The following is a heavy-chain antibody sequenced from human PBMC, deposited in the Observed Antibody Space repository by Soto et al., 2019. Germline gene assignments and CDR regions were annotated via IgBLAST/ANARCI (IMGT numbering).Heavy chain of an antibody. V-gene: IGHV1-18*01. J-gene: IGHJ6*02. Sequence: GASVKVSCKASGYTFTSYGISWVRQAPGQGLEWMGWISAYNGNTNYAQKLQGRVTMTTDTSTSTAYMELRSLRSDDTAVYYCARDPPFSDYGDYYYYGMDVWGQGTTVTVSS. CDR3: ARDPPFSDYGDYYYYGMDV. CDR1: GYTFTSYG. D-gene: IGHD3-10*01. CDR2: ISAYNGNT.